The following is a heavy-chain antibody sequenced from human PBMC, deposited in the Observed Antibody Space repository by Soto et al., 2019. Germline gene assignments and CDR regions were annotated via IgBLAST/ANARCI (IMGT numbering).Heavy chain of an antibody. CDR3: AKGRSYYYYYGVDV. CDR2: IIDSGGST. J-gene: IGHJ6*02. Sequence: GSLRLSCAASGFTFSSFSMGLGRQAPGKGLEWVSDIIDSGGSTYYADSVKGRFTISRDNSKSTLYLQMNSLRAEDTALYYCAKGRSYYYYYGVDVWGQGTTVTVSS. V-gene: IGHV3-23*01. CDR1: GFTFSSFS.